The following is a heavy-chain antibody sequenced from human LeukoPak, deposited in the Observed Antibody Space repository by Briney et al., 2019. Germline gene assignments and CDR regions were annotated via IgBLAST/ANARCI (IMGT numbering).Heavy chain of an antibody. D-gene: IGHD6-19*01. CDR2: ISGSGGST. V-gene: IGHV3-23*01. CDR1: GFTFSSYA. J-gene: IGHJ5*02. CDR3: AKALLDSSGWP. Sequence: GGSLRPSCAASGFTFSSYAMSWVRQAPGKGLEWVSAISGSGGSTYYADSVKGRFTISRDNSKNTLYLQMNSLRAEDTAVYYCAKALLDSSGWPWGQGTLVTVSS.